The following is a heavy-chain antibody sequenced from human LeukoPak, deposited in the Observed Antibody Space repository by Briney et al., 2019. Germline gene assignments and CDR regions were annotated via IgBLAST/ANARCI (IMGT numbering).Heavy chain of an antibody. D-gene: IGHD5-18*01. J-gene: IGHJ5*02. CDR2: MNPNSGNT. CDR3: PRARRQLWRSFDP. V-gene: IGHV1-8*03. CDR1: GYTFTSYD. Sequence: GASVKVSCKASGYTFTSYDINWVRQATGQGLEWMGWMNPNSGNTGYAQKFQGRVTITRNTSISTAYMELSSLRSEDTAVYNRPRARRQLWRSFDPSGAGTLVTVSS.